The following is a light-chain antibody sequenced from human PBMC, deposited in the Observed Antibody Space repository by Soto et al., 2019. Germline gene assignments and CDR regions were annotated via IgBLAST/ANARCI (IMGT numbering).Light chain of an antibody. CDR1: SSNIGNHY. V-gene: IGLV1-51*01. CDR2: DNN. Sequence: QPVLTQPPSLSAAPGQRVNIACSGSSSNIGNHYVSWYQRLPGTAPKLLIYDNNKRPSGIPDRFSGSKSGASATLAITGLQTGDEADYFCASWDGSLNAVVFGGGTKVTVL. CDR3: ASWDGSLNAVV. J-gene: IGLJ2*01.